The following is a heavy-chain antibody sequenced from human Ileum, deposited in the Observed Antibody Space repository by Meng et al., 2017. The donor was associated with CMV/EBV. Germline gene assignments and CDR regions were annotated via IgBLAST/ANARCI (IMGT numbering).Heavy chain of an antibody. CDR2: VSGTGESI. CDR1: GCTFSNYA. V-gene: IGHV3-23*01. D-gene: IGHD2-21*02. CDR3: AKTVLAYCGGDCDDY. Sequence: GCTFSNYARSWVRQAPGKGLEWVSSVSGTGESIYYADSVKGRFTISRDIPKNTLYLQINNLGAEDTAIYYCAKTVLAYCGGDCDDYWGQGTLVTVSS. J-gene: IGHJ4*02.